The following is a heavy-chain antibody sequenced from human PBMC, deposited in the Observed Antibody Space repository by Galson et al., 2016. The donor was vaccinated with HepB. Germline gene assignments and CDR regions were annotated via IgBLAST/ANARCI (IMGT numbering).Heavy chain of an antibody. Sequence: SVKVSCKASGGTLSSYDINWGRQAPGQGLEWMGGMIPLFDAAIYARKFQGRITITADGSTNTAYMELSSLRSEDTAVYYCAAAGGSYFDFWGQGTLVTVSS. CDR1: GGTLSSYD. D-gene: IGHD1-26*01. J-gene: IGHJ4*02. V-gene: IGHV1-69*13. CDR2: MIPLFDAA. CDR3: AAAGGSYFDF.